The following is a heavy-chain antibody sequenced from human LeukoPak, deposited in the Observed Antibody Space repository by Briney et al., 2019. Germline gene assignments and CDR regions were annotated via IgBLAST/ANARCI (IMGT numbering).Heavy chain of an antibody. CDR2: ISSDAKTV. D-gene: IGHD5-18*01. V-gene: IGHV3-48*01. CDR3: ARVGSRYGPPNS. J-gene: IGHJ4*02. CDR1: GFNFRFYI. Sequence: PGGSLRLSCAASGFNFRFYIMNWVRQAPGKGLEWISYISSDAKTVNYADSVKGRFTISRDNAKNSLYLQMNSLSADDMAVYYCARVGSRYGPPNSWGQGTLVTVSS.